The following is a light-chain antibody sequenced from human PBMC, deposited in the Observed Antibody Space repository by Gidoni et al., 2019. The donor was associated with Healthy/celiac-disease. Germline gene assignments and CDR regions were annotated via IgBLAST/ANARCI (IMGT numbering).Light chain of an antibody. CDR2: AAS. V-gene: IGKV1-39*01. CDR1: QSISSS. CDR3: QQSYSTPPIT. J-gene: IGKJ5*01. Sequence: DIQTTQSPSSLSASVGDRVTITGRASQSISSSVNWYQQKPGEAPKLLIYAASSLQSGVPSRFSGSGSGTYFTLTISRLQPEDFATYYCQQSYSTPPITFGQGTRLEIK.